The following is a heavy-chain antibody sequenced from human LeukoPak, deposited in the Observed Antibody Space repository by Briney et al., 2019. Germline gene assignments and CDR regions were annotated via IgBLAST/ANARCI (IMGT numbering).Heavy chain of an antibody. J-gene: IGHJ6*02. V-gene: IGHV3-74*01. CDR1: GFTFNNYW. D-gene: IGHD3-3*01. CDR2: INNDGSSA. Sequence: GGSLRLSCAASGFTFNNYWIHWVRQVPGKGLVWVSRINNDGSSASYVDSVKGRFTISRDNAKSTLFLQMNSLRAEDTAVYYCAKSDERLLGYGMDVWGQGTTVTVSS. CDR3: AKSDERLLGYGMDV.